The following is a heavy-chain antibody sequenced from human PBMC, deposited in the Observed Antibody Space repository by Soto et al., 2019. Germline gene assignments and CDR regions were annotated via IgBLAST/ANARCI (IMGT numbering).Heavy chain of an antibody. V-gene: IGHV3-23*01. D-gene: IGHD3-3*01. J-gene: IGHJ4*02. CDR3: ARGFFRPPSTPNFDY. Sequence: GGSLRLSCAASRFTLSIYAMSWVRQAPGKGLEWVSGVSGGGDITYYADSVKGRFTISVDKSITTAYLQWSSLKASDTAMYYCARGFFRPPSTPNFDYWGLGTLVTVSS. CDR2: VSGGGDIT. CDR1: RFTLSIYA.